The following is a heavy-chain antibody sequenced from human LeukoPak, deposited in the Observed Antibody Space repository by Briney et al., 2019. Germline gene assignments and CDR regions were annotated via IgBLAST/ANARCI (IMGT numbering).Heavy chain of an antibody. Sequence: SETLSLTCTVSGGSISSSSYYWGWIRQPPGKGPEWIGSIFYSGSTYDNVSLESRVTISVDTSRNQFFLKLNSVTAADTAVYYCARLQRGGTYWLYYFDSWGQGTLVTVSS. J-gene: IGHJ4*02. CDR1: GGSISSSSYY. D-gene: IGHD1-26*01. V-gene: IGHV4-39*01. CDR2: IFYSGST. CDR3: ARLQRGGTYWLYYFDS.